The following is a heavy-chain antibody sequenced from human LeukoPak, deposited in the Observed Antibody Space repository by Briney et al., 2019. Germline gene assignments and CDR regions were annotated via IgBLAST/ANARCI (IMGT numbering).Heavy chain of an antibody. CDR1: GLTLSSYS. J-gene: IGHJ4*02. D-gene: IGHD6-6*01. V-gene: IGHV3-21*01. CDR2: ISSSSTHI. Sequence: GGSLRLSCAASGLTLSSYSMNGVRQAPGKGLEWVSYISSSSTHIYYADSVKGRFTISRDNARNSLYLQMNSLRAEDTAIYYCARSEHSSSSFDYWGQGTLVTVSS. CDR3: ARSEHSSSSFDY.